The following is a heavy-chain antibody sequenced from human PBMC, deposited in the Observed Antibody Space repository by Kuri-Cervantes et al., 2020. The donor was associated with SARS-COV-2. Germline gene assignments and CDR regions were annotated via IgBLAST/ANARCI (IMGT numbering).Heavy chain of an antibody. Sequence: ASVKVSCKVSGYTLTELSMHWVRQAPGKGLEWMGGFDPEDAETIYAQKFQGRVTMTEDTSTDTAYMELSSLRSEDTAVYYCATSYTIFGVVSPTYWGQGTLVTVSS. V-gene: IGHV1-24*01. D-gene: IGHD3-3*01. CDR3: ATSYTIFGVVSPTY. CDR1: GYTLTELS. CDR2: FDPEDAET. J-gene: IGHJ4*02.